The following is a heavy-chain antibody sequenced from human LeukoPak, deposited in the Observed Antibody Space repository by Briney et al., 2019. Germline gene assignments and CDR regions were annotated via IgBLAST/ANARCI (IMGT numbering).Heavy chain of an antibody. V-gene: IGHV1-8*01. D-gene: IGHD6-19*01. J-gene: IGHJ6*02. CDR1: GYTFTSYD. CDR2: MNPNSGNT. Sequence: ASVKVSCKASGYTFTSYDINWVRQATGQGLEWMGWMNPNSGNTGYAQKFQGRVTMTRNTSISTAYMELSSLRSEDTAVYYCARGGRLAVAGYYYYYYGMDVWGQGTTVTVSS. CDR3: ARGGRLAVAGYYYYYYGMDV.